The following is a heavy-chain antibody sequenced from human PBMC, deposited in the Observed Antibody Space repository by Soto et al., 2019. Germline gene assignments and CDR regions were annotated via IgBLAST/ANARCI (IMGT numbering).Heavy chain of an antibody. Sequence: QVQLVESGGGVVQPGRSLRLSCAASGFTFSSYGMNWVRQAPGKGLEWVAVISYDGSNKYYAESVKGRFTSSRDNSKNTLYLQMNSMRAKDTAVYYCAKGRYCSGGSGVIGEYYFDYWGQGTLVTVSS. J-gene: IGHJ4*02. CDR3: AKGRYCSGGSGVIGEYYFDY. V-gene: IGHV3-30*18. D-gene: IGHD2-15*01. CDR1: GFTFSSYG. CDR2: ISYDGSNK.